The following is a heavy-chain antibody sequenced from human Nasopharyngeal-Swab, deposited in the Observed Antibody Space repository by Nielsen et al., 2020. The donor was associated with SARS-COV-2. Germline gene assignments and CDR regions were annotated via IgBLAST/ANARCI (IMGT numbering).Heavy chain of an antibody. CDR1: GFTFRIYG. V-gene: IGHV3-30*05. D-gene: IGHD1-26*01. Sequence: GESLKISCATSGFTFRIYGMHWVRQAPGKGLEWVAVTSFDGSSKSYADSVKGRFTISKDYAQNTLYLHMNSLRAEDTAVYYCAKGLRVGSAYYFYYYMDVWGKGTTVTVSS. CDR3: AKGLRVGSAYYFYYYMDV. J-gene: IGHJ6*03. CDR2: TSFDGSSK.